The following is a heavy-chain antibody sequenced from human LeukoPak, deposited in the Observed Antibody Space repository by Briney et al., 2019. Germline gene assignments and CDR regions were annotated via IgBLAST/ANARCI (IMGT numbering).Heavy chain of an antibody. CDR3: ARDYKYAFDN. V-gene: IGHV3-48*01. CDR1: GFTFSDYS. Sequence: GGSLRLSCAASGFTFSDYSMNWVRQAPGKGLEWISYIGIDSGNTNYGDSVKGRFTISGGKAKNSLYLQMNSLRVEDTAVYYCARDYKYAFDNWGQGTLVTVSS. D-gene: IGHD5-24*01. J-gene: IGHJ4*02. CDR2: IGIDSGNT.